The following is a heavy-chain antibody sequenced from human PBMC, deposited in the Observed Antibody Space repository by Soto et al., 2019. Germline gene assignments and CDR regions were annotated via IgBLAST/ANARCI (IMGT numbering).Heavy chain of an antibody. D-gene: IGHD3-3*01. V-gene: IGHV4-4*07. CDR1: GYSISSGYY. CDR2: IYTSGST. CDR3: ASIIQSSSGSDYFDY. Sequence: PSETLSLTCAVSGYSISSGYYWSWIRQPAGKGLEWIGRIYTSGSTNYNPSLKSRVTMSVDTSKNQFSLKLSSVTAADTAVYYCASIIQSSSGSDYFDYWGQGTPVTVSS. J-gene: IGHJ4*02.